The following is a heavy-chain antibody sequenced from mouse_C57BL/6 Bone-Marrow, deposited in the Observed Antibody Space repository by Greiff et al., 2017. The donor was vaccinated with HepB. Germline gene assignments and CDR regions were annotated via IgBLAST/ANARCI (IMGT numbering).Heavy chain of an antibody. CDR3: TLYYGNYWFAY. J-gene: IGHJ3*01. V-gene: IGHV1-5*01. D-gene: IGHD2-1*01. CDR1: GYTFTSYW. CDR2: IYPGNSDT. Sequence: VQLKESGTVLARPGASVKMSCKTSGYTFTSYWMHWVKQRPGQGLEWIGAIYPGNSDTSYNQKFKGKAKLTAVTSASTAYMELSSLTNEDSAVYYCTLYYGNYWFAYWGQGTLVTVSA.